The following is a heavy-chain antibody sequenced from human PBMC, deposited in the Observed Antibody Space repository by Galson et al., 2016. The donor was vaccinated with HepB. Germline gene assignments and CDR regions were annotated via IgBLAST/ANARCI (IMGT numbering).Heavy chain of an antibody. CDR3: AKDPSDYVWGSYRYGGDY. Sequence: SLRLSCAASGFTLSNYNVHWVRQAPGKGLEWISVISNGGDTTYYAASERGRFTISRDNSKKTLYLQMTGLRVEDTAVYYCAKDPSDYVWGSYRYGGDYWGQRTLV. D-gene: IGHD3-16*02. CDR1: GFTLSNYN. V-gene: IGHV3-23*01. J-gene: IGHJ4*02. CDR2: ISNGGDTT.